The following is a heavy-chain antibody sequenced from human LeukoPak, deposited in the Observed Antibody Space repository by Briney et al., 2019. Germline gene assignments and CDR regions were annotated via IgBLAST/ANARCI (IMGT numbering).Heavy chain of an antibody. CDR3: AEDPLAGLWQEYCFDY. V-gene: IGHV3-30*18. CDR1: GFTFSSYG. J-gene: IGHJ4*02. Sequence: GGSLRLSCAASGFTFSSYGMHWVRQAPGKGLEWVAVISYDGSNKYYADSVKGRFTISRDNSKNTLYLQMNSLRAEDTAVYYCAEDPLAGLWQEYCFDYWGQGTLVTVSS. D-gene: IGHD5-18*01. CDR2: ISYDGSNK.